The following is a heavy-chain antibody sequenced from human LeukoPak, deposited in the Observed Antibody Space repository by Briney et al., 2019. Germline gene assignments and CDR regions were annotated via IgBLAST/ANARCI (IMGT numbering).Heavy chain of an antibody. CDR2: INPNSGGT. V-gene: IGHV1-2*02. D-gene: IGHD3-10*01. Sequence: GASVKVSCKTSGYTFTGYYMHWVRQAPGQGLEWMGWINPNSGGTNYAQKFQGRVTMTRDTSISTAYMELGRLRSDDTAVYYCARGDYGSGSYYYYYYYMDVWGKGTTVTISS. CDR3: ARGDYGSGSYYYYYYYMDV. CDR1: GYTFTGYY. J-gene: IGHJ6*03.